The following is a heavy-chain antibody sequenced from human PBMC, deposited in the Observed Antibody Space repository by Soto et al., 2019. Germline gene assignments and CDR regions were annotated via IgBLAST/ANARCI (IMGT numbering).Heavy chain of an antibody. Sequence: ASVKVSCKASGYTFTSYGISWVRQAPGQGLEWMGWISAYNGNTNYAQKLQGRVTMTTDTSTSTAYMELRSLRSDDTAVYYCARTPPGAVGATKGGDDYWGQGTLVTVSS. V-gene: IGHV1-18*01. CDR2: ISAYNGNT. J-gene: IGHJ4*02. CDR3: ARTPPGAVGATKGGDDY. D-gene: IGHD1-26*01. CDR1: GYTFTSYG.